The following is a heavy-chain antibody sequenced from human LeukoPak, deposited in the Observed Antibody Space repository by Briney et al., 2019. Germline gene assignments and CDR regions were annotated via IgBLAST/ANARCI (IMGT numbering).Heavy chain of an antibody. J-gene: IGHJ6*02. CDR3: ARDRSSSDAYYVMDV. V-gene: IGHV3-33*01. Sequence: GGSLRLSCAASGFSFSRYGMHWVRQAPGKGLEWVAVIWYDGSNKYYADSVKGRFTISRDNSKNTVYVQMNSLRAEDTAVYYCARDRSSSDAYYVMDVWGQGTTVTVSS. CDR2: IWYDGSNK. D-gene: IGHD6-6*01. CDR1: GFSFSRYG.